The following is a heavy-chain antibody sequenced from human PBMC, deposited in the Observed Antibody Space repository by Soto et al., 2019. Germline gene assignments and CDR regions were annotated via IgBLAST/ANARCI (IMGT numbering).Heavy chain of an antibody. D-gene: IGHD3-10*01. CDR3: ARVWGGAFDI. CDR1: GGFISSYY. V-gene: IGHV4-59*01. Sequence: QVQLQESGPGLVKPSETLSLTCTVSGGFISSYYWSWIRQPPGKGLEWIGCIYYSGSTNYNPSLKSRVTISVDTSKNQFSLKLSSVTAADTAVYYCARVWGGAFDIWGQGTMVTVSS. J-gene: IGHJ3*02. CDR2: IYYSGST.